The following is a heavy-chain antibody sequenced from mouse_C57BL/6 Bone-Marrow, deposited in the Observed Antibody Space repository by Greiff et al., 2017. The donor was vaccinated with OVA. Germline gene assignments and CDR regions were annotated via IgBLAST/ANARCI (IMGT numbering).Heavy chain of an antibody. CDR3: ARDRGVIDYYGSSPLWYFDV. CDR2: ISDGGSYT. V-gene: IGHV5-4*01. J-gene: IGHJ1*03. Sequence: EVQRVESGGGLVKPGGSLKLSCAASGFTFSSYAMSWVRQTPEKRLEWVATISDGGSYTYYPDNVKGRFTISRDNAKNNLYLQMSHLKSEDTAMYYCARDRGVIDYYGSSPLWYFDVWGTGTTVTVSS. D-gene: IGHD1-1*01. CDR1: GFTFSSYA.